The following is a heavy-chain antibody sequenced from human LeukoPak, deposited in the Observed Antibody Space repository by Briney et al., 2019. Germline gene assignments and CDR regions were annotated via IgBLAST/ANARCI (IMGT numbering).Heavy chain of an antibody. Sequence: GGSLRLSCAASGFIFSHYGMNWVRQAPGKGLEWVSGITSRSTTYYADSVKGRFTTSRDNSKNMVWLQINSPTAEDTATYYCAKDGNWARFEDWGQGTLVTVSS. V-gene: IGHV3-23*01. CDR3: AKDGNWARFED. CDR2: ITSRSTT. D-gene: IGHD7-27*01. J-gene: IGHJ4*02. CDR1: GFIFSHYG.